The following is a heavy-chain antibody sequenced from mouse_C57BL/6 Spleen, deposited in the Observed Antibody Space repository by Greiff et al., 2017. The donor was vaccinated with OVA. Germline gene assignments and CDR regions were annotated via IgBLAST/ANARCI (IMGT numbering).Heavy chain of an antibody. CDR3: ARYAGTGGYYFDY. V-gene: IGHV7-3*01. CDR1: GFTFTDYY. D-gene: IGHD4-1*01. Sequence: EVQLVESGGGLVQPGGSLSLSCAASGFTFTDYYMSWVRQPPGKALEWLGFIRNKANGYTTEYSASVKGRFTISRDNSQSILYLQMNALRAEDSATYYCARYAGTGGYYFDYWGQGTTLTVSS. J-gene: IGHJ2*01. CDR2: IRNKANGYTT.